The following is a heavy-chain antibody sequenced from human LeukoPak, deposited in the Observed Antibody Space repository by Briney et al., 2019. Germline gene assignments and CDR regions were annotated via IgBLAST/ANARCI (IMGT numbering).Heavy chain of an antibody. V-gene: IGHV3-23*01. Sequence: GGSLRLSCAVSGITLSNYGMSWVRQAPGKGLEWVAGISDSGGRTNYADSVKGRFTISRDNPKNTLYLQMNSLSAEDTAVYYCAKRGNPAVGHHYLDVWGKGTTVSVSS. D-gene: IGHD2-2*01. CDR3: AKRGNPAVGHHYLDV. CDR2: ISDSGGRT. CDR1: GITLSNYG. J-gene: IGHJ6*03.